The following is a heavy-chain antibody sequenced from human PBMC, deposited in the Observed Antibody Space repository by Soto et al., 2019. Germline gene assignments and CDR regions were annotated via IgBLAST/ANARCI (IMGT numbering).Heavy chain of an antibody. D-gene: IGHD1-26*01. V-gene: IGHV5-51*01. CDR1: GYSFTSYW. Sequence: PGESLKISCKGSGYSFTSYWIGWVRQMPGKGLEWMGIIYPGDSDTRYSPSFQGQVTISADKSISTAYLQWSSLKASGTAMYYCARIAGATSYYYYGMDVWGQGTTVTVSS. CDR2: IYPGDSDT. CDR3: ARIAGATSYYYYGMDV. J-gene: IGHJ6*02.